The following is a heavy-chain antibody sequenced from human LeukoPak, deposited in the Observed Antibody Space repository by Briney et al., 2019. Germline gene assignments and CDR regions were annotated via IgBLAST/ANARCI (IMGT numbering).Heavy chain of an antibody. CDR2: INPSGGST. CDR1: GYTFTSYC. J-gene: IGHJ6*02. D-gene: IGHD3-10*01. Sequence: GASVKVSSKTSGYTFTSYCMHWVLHDLRRGVEWMGIINPSGGSTSYAQKFQGRVTMTRVTSTSTVYMELSSLRSEDTGVYYCAREEEVPVYYYYYGMDVWGQGTTVTVSS. V-gene: IGHV1-46*01. CDR3: AREEEVPVYYYYYGMDV.